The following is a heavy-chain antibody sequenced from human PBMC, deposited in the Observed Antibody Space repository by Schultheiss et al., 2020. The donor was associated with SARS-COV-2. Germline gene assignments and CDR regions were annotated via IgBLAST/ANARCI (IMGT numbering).Heavy chain of an antibody. CDR2: ISGSGDYI. CDR3: ARYMISFGGIIVSGFDY. D-gene: IGHD3-16*02. V-gene: IGHV3-11*06. Sequence: GGSLRLSCAASGFTFSAHYMSWIRQTPGKGLEWVAYISGSGDYINYADSVKGRFTIYRDNAKNSLYLQMNSLRAEDTAVYYCARYMISFGGIIVSGFDYWGQGALVTVSS. CDR1: GFTFSAHY. J-gene: IGHJ4*02.